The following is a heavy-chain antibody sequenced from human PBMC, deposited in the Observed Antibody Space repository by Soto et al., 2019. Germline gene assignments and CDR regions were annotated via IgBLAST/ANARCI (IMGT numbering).Heavy chain of an antibody. J-gene: IGHJ6*02. CDR1: GFTFSNYG. V-gene: IGHV3-30*18. D-gene: IGHD1-7*01. CDR2: ISYDGSKT. CDR3: AKVANFRDDYYYGMDV. Sequence: QVQLVEAGGGVVQPGRSLRLSCAASGFTFSNYGMHWVRQAPGKGLEWVAIISYDGSKTYYADSVKGRFTISRDNSKNTLYLQMNSLRAVDTAVYYSAKVANFRDDYYYGMDVWGQGPTVTVSS.